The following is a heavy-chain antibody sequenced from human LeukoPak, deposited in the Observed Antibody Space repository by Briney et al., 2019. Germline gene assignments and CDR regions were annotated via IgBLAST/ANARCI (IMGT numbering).Heavy chain of an antibody. D-gene: IGHD4-17*01. Sequence: GGSLRLSCAASGFTFSTYDISWVRQAPGKGLEWVSSISSSSSYIYYADSVKGRFTVSRDNAKNSLYLQMNSLRAEDTAVYYCARGRATVTNWGQGTLVTVSS. CDR2: ISSSSSYI. V-gene: IGHV3-21*01. J-gene: IGHJ4*02. CDR1: GFTFSTYD. CDR3: ARGRATVTN.